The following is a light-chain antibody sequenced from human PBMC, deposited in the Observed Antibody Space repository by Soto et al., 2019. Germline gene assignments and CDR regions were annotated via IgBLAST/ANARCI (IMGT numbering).Light chain of an antibody. Sequence: ELVLTQSPGTLSLSPGERATLSCRASQSFTRTSLAWYQQKPGQAPRLLISGASRRAAGIPDRFSGSGSGTDFTLTIGRLESEDIAVYYCEQYDSSPRTFGQGTRVEIK. CDR3: EQYDSSPRT. J-gene: IGKJ1*01. CDR2: GAS. CDR1: QSFTRTS. V-gene: IGKV3-20*01.